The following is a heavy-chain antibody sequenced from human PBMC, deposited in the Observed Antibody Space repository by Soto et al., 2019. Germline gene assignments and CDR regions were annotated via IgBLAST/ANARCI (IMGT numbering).Heavy chain of an antibody. Sequence: PGGSLRLSCAASGFTVSSKYMSWVRQAPGKGLEWVSVLYSGGSTFYADSVKGRFTISRDNSKNTVYLQMNSLRGEDTAVYYCATSTGFPGFDYWGQGSLVTVSS. V-gene: IGHV3-66*01. CDR1: GFTVSSKY. D-gene: IGHD6-25*01. CDR3: ATSTGFPGFDY. J-gene: IGHJ4*02. CDR2: LYSGGST.